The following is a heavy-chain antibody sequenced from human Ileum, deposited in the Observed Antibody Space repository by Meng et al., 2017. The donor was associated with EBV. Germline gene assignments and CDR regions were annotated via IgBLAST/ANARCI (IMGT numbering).Heavy chain of an antibody. CDR3: AGGARGAPVDY. CDR2: TFYRSKWYN. V-gene: IGHV6-1*01. D-gene: IGHD3-10*01. Sequence: QVPLSTSGPRSVDPAQPLSTRCPTCGVTVYTNSGYQNWWRQSPSGRLEGLGRTFYRSKWYNDNAVPVKRLTTTNADTTKKQFLLQQTSAAPDAAAVYYCAGGARGAPVDYWGQGTLVTVSS. CDR1: GVTVYTNSGY. J-gene: IGHJ4*02.